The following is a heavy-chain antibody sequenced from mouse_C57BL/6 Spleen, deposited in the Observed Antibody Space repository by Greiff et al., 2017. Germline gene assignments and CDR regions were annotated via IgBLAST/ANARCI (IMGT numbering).Heavy chain of an antibody. V-gene: IGHV1-80*01. Sequence: QVQLQQSGAELVKPGASVKISCKASGYAFSSYWMNWVKQRPGKGLEWIGQIYPGDGDTNYNGKFKGKATLTADKSSSTAYMQLSSLPSEDSAVYFCARSGAYDYDDGPDPLFACWGQGTLVTVSA. CDR3: ARSGAYDYDDGPDPLFAC. CDR1: GYAFSSYW. D-gene: IGHD2-4*01. CDR2: IYPGDGDT. J-gene: IGHJ3*01.